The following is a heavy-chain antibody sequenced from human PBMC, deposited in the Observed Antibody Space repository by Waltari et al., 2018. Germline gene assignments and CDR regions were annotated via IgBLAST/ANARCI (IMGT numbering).Heavy chain of an antibody. CDR3: AKNATLGRARYFDL. Sequence: QLLESGGGLVPPGKSLRLSCVASGFTFSYHAMSWVRQRPGEGLEWVSSLSASGHVSYYTASVKGRFVISRDNSKNTLFLHLNAVTVGDTAIFYCAKNATLGRARYFDLWGRGTLVTVSP. J-gene: IGHJ2*01. CDR1: GFTFSYHA. CDR2: LSASGHVS. D-gene: IGHD2-2*01. V-gene: IGHV3-23*01.